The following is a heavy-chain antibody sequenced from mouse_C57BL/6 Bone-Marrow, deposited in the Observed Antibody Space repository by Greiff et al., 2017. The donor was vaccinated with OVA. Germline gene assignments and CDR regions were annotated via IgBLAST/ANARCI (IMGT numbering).Heavy chain of an antibody. J-gene: IGHJ2*01. CDR1: GYTFTSYG. V-gene: IGHV1-81*01. CDR2: IYPRSGNT. D-gene: IGHD1-1*01. CDR3: ASPYHYGSSGY. Sequence: VKLMESGAELARPGASVKLSCKASGYTFTSYGISWVKQRTGQGLEWIGEIYPRSGNTYYNEKFKGKATLTADKSSSTAYMELRSLTSEDSAVYFCASPYHYGSSGYWGQGTTLTVSS.